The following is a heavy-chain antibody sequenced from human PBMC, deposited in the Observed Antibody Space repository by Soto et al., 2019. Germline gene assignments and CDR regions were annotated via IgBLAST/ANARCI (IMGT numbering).Heavy chain of an antibody. CDR3: AAVSTVVTPGAWYYYYYGMDV. V-gene: IGHV1-58*01. D-gene: IGHD4-17*01. Sequence: GASVKVSCKSSGFTFTSSAVQWVRQARGQSLEWIGWIVVGSGNTNYAQKFQERVTITRDMSTSTAYMELSSLRSEDTAVYYCAAVSTVVTPGAWYYYYYGMDVWGQGTTVTVSS. CDR2: IVVGSGNT. J-gene: IGHJ6*02. CDR1: GFTFTSSA.